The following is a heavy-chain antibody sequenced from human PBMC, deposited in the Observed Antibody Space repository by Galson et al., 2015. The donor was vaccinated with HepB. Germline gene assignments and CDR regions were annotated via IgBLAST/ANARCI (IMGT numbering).Heavy chain of an antibody. Sequence: SLRLSCAASGFTFSDYYMSWIRQAPGKGLEWVSYISSSSSYTNYADSVKGRFTISRDNAKNSLYLQMNSLRAEDTAVYYCARHGYDILTGYYSDAFDIWGQGTMVTVSS. D-gene: IGHD3-9*01. CDR3: ARHGYDILTGYYSDAFDI. CDR2: ISSSSSYT. CDR1: GFTFSDYY. V-gene: IGHV3-11*03. J-gene: IGHJ3*02.